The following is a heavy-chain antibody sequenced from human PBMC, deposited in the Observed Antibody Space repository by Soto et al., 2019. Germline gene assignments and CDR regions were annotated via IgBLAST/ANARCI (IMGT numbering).Heavy chain of an antibody. J-gene: IGHJ5*02. V-gene: IGHV3-30*18. D-gene: IGHD1-26*01. CDR1: GFTFSSYG. CDR3: AKEPGIVGATSWFDP. Sequence: GGSLRLSCAASGFTFSSYGMHWVRQAPGKGLEWVAVISYDGSNKYYADSVKGRFTISRDNSKNTLYLQMNSLRAEDTAVYYCAKEPGIVGATSWFDPWGQGTLVNVSS. CDR2: ISYDGSNK.